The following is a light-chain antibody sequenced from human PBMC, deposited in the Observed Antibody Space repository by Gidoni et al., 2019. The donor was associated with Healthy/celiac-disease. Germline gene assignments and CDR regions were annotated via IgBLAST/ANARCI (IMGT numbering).Light chain of an antibody. J-gene: IGKJ1*01. CDR1: QSVSSSY. CDR3: QQPGT. CDR2: GAS. V-gene: IGKV3-20*01. Sequence: EIVLTQSPVTLSLSPGERATLSCRASQSVSSSYLAWYQQKPGQAPRLLIYGASSRATGIPDRFSGSGSGTDFTLTISRLEPEDFAVYYCQQPGTFGQGTKVEIK.